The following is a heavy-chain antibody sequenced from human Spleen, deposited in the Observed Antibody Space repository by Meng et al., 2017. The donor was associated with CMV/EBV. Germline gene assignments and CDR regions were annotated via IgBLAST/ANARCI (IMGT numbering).Heavy chain of an antibody. D-gene: IGHD1-20*01. CDR3: VRDYNWVFDS. CDR2: IKQDGSEK. CDR1: GFTFSSYW. V-gene: IGHV3-7*01. J-gene: IGHJ4*02. Sequence: GESLKISCAASGFTFSSYWMSWVRQAPGKGLEWVANIKQDGSEKYYVDSVKGRFTISRDKAMKSFYLQMDGLRIDDTAVYYCVRDYNWVFDSWGQGTLVTVSS.